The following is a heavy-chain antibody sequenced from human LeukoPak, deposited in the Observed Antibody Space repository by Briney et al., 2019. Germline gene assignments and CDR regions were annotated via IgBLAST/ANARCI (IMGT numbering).Heavy chain of an antibody. CDR2: IYYSGST. CDR3: ARVGLGTAFDY. J-gene: IGHJ4*02. CDR1: GGSISSYY. Sequence: SETLSLTCTVSGGSISSYYWSWIRQPPGKGLEWIGYIYYSGSTNYNPYLKSRVTISVDTSKNQFSLKLSSVTAADTAVYYCARVGLGTAFDYWGQGTLVTVSS. D-gene: IGHD1-26*01. V-gene: IGHV4-59*08.